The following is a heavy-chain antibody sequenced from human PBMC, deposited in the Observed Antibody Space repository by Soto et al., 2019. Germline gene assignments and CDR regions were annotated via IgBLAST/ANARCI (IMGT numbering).Heavy chain of an antibody. CDR3: ARGRYGDY. Sequence: QVHLVQSGAEVKKPGASVKVSCKASGYTFTSYGITWVRPATGQGLEWMGWISAHNGNTDYAQKLQGRVIVTRDTSTSTAYRELRSLISDDTAVYYCARGRYGDYWGQGALVTVSS. CDR1: GYTFTSYG. J-gene: IGHJ4*02. V-gene: IGHV1-18*01. CDR2: ISAHNGNT. D-gene: IGHD1-1*01.